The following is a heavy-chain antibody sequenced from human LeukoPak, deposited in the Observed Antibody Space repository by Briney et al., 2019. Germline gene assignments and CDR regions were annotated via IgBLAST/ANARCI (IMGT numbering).Heavy chain of an antibody. CDR1: GFIFSGYE. V-gene: IGHV4-34*01. Sequence: PGGSLRLSCAASGFIFSGYEMNWVRQPPGKGLDWIGESNHSGSTNYNPSLKSRVTISVDTSKNQFSLKLSSVTAADTAVYYCARGVAAAGTSYYYYMDVWGKGTTVTVSS. CDR2: SNHSGST. D-gene: IGHD6-13*01. CDR3: ARGVAAAGTSYYYYMDV. J-gene: IGHJ6*03.